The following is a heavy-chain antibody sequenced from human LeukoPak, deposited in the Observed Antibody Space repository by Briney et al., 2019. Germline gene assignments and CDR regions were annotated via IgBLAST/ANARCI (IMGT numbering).Heavy chain of an antibody. Sequence: SETQSLTCTVSGGSTSSYYWSWIRQPAGKGLEWIGRIYTSGSTNYNPSLKSRVTMSVDTSKNQFSLKLSSVTAADTAVYYCARTGSSSLYYYGMDVWGQGTTVTVSS. CDR1: GGSTSSYY. CDR3: ARTGSSSLYYYGMDV. V-gene: IGHV4-4*07. CDR2: IYTSGST. J-gene: IGHJ6*02. D-gene: IGHD6-6*01.